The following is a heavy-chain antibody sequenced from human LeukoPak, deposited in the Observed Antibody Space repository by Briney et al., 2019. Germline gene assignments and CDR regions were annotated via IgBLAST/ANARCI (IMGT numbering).Heavy chain of an antibody. CDR3: ASISSGYDWYFDY. J-gene: IGHJ4*02. Sequence: ASVKVSCKASGYTFTGYYMHWVRQAPGQGLEWMGWINPNSGGTNYAQKFQGRVTMTRDTSISTAYMELSRLRSDDTAVYYCASISSGYDWYFDYWGQGTLVTVSS. V-gene: IGHV1-2*02. CDR2: INPNSGGT. D-gene: IGHD5-12*01. CDR1: GYTFTGYY.